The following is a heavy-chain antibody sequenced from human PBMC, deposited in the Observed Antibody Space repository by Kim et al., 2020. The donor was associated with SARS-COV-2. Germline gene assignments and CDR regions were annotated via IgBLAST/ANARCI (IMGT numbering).Heavy chain of an antibody. D-gene: IGHD3-9*01. CDR3: ARESEPYYDSLTGYYATYYFDY. Sequence: GGSLRLSCAASGFTFSSYEMNWVRQAPGKGLEWVSYISSSGSTIYYADSVKGRFTISRDNAKNSLYLQMNSLRAEDTAVYYCARESEPYYDSLTGYYATYYFDYWGQGTLVTVSS. J-gene: IGHJ4*02. CDR1: GFTFSSYE. CDR2: ISSSGSTI. V-gene: IGHV3-48*03.